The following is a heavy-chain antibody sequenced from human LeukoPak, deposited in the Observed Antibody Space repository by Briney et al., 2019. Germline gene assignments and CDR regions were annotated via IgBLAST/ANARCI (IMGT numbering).Heavy chain of an antibody. Sequence: GASVKVSCKASGGTFSSYAISWVRQAPGQGLEWMGGIIPIFGTANYAQKFQGRVTITADESTSTAYMELSSLRPEDTAVYYCARVNPPANLLRYFDWGQGTLVTVSS. CDR2: IIPIFGTA. CDR1: GGTFSSYA. D-gene: IGHD3-9*01. J-gene: IGHJ4*02. V-gene: IGHV1-69*13. CDR3: ARVNPPANLLRYFD.